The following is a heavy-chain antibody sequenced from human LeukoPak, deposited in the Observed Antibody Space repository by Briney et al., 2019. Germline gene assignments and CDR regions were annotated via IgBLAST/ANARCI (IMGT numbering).Heavy chain of an antibody. CDR3: AREGSGSHDAFDI. D-gene: IGHD3-10*01. Sequence: GGSLRLSCAASGFTVSSNYMSWVRQAPGKGLEWDSVIYSGGSTYYADSVKGRFTISRDNSKNTLYLQMNSLRAEDTAVYYCAREGSGSHDAFDIWGQGTMVTVSS. J-gene: IGHJ3*02. CDR2: IYSGGST. V-gene: IGHV3-66*02. CDR1: GFTVSSNY.